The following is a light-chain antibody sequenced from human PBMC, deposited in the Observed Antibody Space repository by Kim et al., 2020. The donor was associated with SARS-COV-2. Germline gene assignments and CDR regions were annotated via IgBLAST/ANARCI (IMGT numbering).Light chain of an antibody. V-gene: IGLV3-1*01. CDR1: KLGDKY. J-gene: IGLJ2*01. CDR2: QDS. CDR3: QAWDSSTAHVV. Sequence: SSELTQPPSLSVSPGQTASITCSGDKLGDKYACWYQQKPGQSPVLVIYQDSKRPSGIPERFSGSNSGNTATLTISGTQAMDEADYYCQAWDSSTAHVVFG.